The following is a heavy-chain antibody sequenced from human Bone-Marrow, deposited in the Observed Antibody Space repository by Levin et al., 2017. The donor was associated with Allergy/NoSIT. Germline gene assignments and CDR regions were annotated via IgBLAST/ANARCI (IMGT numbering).Heavy chain of an antibody. Sequence: GGSLRLSCVASGFTFRNYGMHWVRQAPGKGLESVAVISYDGDTKFYADSVEGRFTISRDNSKNTLYFQMNRLRADDTAVYYCARSGGYGDQLDCMGVWGKGTTVTVSS. D-gene: IGHD5-12*01. CDR1: GFTFRNYG. CDR2: ISYDGDTK. CDR3: ARSGGYGDQLDCMGV. V-gene: IGHV3-30*03. J-gene: IGHJ6*03.